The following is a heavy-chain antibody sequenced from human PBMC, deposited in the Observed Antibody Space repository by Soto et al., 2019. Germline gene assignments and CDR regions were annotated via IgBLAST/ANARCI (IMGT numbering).Heavy chain of an antibody. D-gene: IGHD2-21*01. CDR2: ISAYNGNT. V-gene: IGHV1-18*04. CDR1: GYTFTSYG. J-gene: IGHJ5*02. Sequence: ASVKVSCKASGYTFTSYGISWVRQAPGQGLEWMGWISAYNGNTNYAQKLQGRVTMTTDTSTSTAYMELRSLRSDDTAVYYCARVVVVNATTNWFDHWGQGTLVTVSS. CDR3: ARVVVVNATTNWFDH.